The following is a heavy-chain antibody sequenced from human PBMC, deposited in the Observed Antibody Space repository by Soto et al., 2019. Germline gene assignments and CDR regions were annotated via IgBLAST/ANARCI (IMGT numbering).Heavy chain of an antibody. D-gene: IGHD3-10*01. CDR3: ARAVDGSGSYSESTYYMDV. Sequence: ASVKVSCKASGYTFTSYDINWVRQATGQGLEWMGWMNANSGNTGYAQKFQGRVTMTRNTSISTAYMELSSLRSEDTAVYYCARAVDGSGSYSESTYYMDVWGKGTTVTVSS. CDR2: MNANSGNT. CDR1: GYTFTSYD. J-gene: IGHJ6*03. V-gene: IGHV1-8*01.